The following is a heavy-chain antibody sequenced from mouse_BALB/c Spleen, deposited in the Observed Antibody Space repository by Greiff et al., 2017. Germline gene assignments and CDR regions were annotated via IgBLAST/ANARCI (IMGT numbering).Heavy chain of an antibody. V-gene: IGHV2-9-2*01. Sequence: QVQLKESGPGLVAPSQSLSITCTVSGFSLTSYDISWIRQPPGKGLEWLGVIWTGGGTNYNSAFMSRLSISKDNSKSQVFLKMNSLQTDDTAIYYCVRDRRGYYAMDYWGQGTSVTVSS. CDR1: GFSLTSYD. J-gene: IGHJ4*01. CDR2: IWTGGGT. CDR3: VRDRRGYYAMDY.